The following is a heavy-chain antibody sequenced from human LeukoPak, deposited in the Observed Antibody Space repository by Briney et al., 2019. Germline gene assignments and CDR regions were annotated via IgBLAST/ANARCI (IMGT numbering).Heavy chain of an antibody. D-gene: IGHD1-1*01. J-gene: IGHJ4*02. Sequence: GGSLRLSCAASGFTFSSYSTNWVRQAPGKGLEWVSSISSSSSYINYADSVRGRFTISRDNAKNSLFLQMDSLRGEDTAVYYCARYTTGKTFGSLQEIKKSREIDFWGQGTLVTVSS. CDR3: ARYTTGKTFGSLQEIKKSREIDF. CDR2: ISSSSSYI. CDR1: GFTFSSYS. V-gene: IGHV3-21*01.